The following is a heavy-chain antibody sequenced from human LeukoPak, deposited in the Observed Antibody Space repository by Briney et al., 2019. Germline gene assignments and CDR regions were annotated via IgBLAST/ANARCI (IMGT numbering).Heavy chain of an antibody. CDR1: GGTFSSYA. J-gene: IGHJ3*02. CDR3: ASYDSSGYDAFDI. V-gene: IGHV1-69*13. CDR2: IIPIFGTA. D-gene: IGHD3-22*01. Sequence: GASVKVSCKASGGTFSSYAISWVRQAPGQGLEWMGGIIPIFGTANYAQKFQGRVTITADESTSTAYMELSSLRSEDTAVYYCASYDSSGYDAFDIWGQGTMVTVSS.